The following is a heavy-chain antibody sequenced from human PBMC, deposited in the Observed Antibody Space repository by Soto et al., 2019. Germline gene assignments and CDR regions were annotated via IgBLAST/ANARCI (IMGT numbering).Heavy chain of an antibody. Sequence: ASVKVSCKGSGYTFTSYAMHWVRQAPGQRLEWMGWINAGNGNTKYSQKFQGRVTITRDTSASTAYMELSSLRSEDTAVYYCARSIVVVTALGYWGQGTLVTVSS. CDR1: GYTFTSYA. J-gene: IGHJ4*02. CDR3: ARSIVVVTALGY. CDR2: INAGNGNT. V-gene: IGHV1-3*01. D-gene: IGHD2-21*02.